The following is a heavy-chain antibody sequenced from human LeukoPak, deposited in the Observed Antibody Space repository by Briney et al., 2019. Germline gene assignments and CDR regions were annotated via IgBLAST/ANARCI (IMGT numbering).Heavy chain of an antibody. V-gene: IGHV1-46*01. CDR1: GYTFTSYY. CDR2: INPSGGST. J-gene: IGHJ6*03. Sequence: GASVKVSCKASGYTFTSYYMHWVRQAPGQGLEWMGIINPSGGSTSYAQKFQGRVTMTRDMSTSTVYMELSSLRSEDTAVYYCAREVCSSTSCYFAYYYYYMDVWGKGTTVTVSS. D-gene: IGHD2-2*01. CDR3: AREVCSSTSCYFAYYYYYMDV.